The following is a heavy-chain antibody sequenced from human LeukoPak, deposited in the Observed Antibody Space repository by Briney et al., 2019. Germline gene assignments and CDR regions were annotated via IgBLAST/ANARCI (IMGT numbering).Heavy chain of an antibody. J-gene: IGHJ6*02. CDR3: ARGYNWNNGDFFGLDV. CDR1: GFTFSSYA. D-gene: IGHD1/OR15-1a*01. V-gene: IGHV3-23*01. CDR2: ISDSGGST. Sequence: GGSLRLSCAASGFTFSSYAMTWVRQAPRKGLEWVSAISDSGGSTYYADSVRGRFTISRENAKNSLNLHMTSLRAGDTAVYYCARGYNWNNGDFFGLDVWGLGTTVTVSS.